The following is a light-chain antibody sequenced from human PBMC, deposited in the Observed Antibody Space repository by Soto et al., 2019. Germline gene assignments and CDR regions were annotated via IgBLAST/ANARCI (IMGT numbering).Light chain of an antibody. CDR1: SSDVGKYDL. V-gene: IGLV2-23*01. CDR2: EDY. J-gene: IGLJ2*01. Sequence: QSALTQPASVSGSPGQSITISCTGTSSDVGKYDLVSWYQQNPGKAPKLMIYEDYKRPSGVSNRFSGSKSGNTASLTISGFQTEDEADYYCCSYAGSDNYVIFGGGTKLTVL. CDR3: CSYAGSDNYVI.